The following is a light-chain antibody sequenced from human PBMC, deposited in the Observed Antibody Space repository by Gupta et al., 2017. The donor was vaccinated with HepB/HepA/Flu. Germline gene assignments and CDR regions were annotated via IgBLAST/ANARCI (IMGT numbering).Light chain of an antibody. CDR1: QNVVTNY. CDR2: GAS. Sequence: EIVLTQSPGTLSVSPGERATLSCRASQNVVTNYLAWYQQRPGQAPRRLIYGASYRATGIPDRFTGSGSGTDFTLTITRLEPEDSAVYYCQQYGTSPVFGGGTKVEIK. V-gene: IGKV3-20*01. J-gene: IGKJ4*01. CDR3: QQYGTSPV.